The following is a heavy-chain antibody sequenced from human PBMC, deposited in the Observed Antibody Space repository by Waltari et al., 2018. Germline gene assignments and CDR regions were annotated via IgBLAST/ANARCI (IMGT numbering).Heavy chain of an antibody. CDR2: IYYSGST. CDR1: GGSISSSSYY. CDR3: ALTYYYDSSGYRVDY. D-gene: IGHD3-22*01. Sequence: QLQLQESGPGLVKPSETLSLTCTVSGGSISSSSYYWGWIRQPPGKGLEWSGSIYYSGSTYYNPSLKCRVTKSVDTSKNQFSLKLSSVTGADTAVYYCALTYYYDSSGYRVDYWGQGTLVTVSS. V-gene: IGHV4-39*07. J-gene: IGHJ4*02.